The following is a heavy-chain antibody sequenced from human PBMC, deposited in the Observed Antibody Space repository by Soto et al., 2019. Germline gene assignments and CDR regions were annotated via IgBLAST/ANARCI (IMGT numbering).Heavy chain of an antibody. D-gene: IGHD2-15*01. V-gene: IGHV3-23*01. CDR3: AKGSIVLHDAFAI. J-gene: IGHJ3*02. CDR1: GCTFSSYA. Sequence: PGGSLRFSCAASGCTFSSYAMSWVRQPPWKGLEWVSAISGSGGSTYYADSLRGRFTISRDNSKNTMYLQMNSLRAADTAVYYCAKGSIVLHDAFAIWGQGTMVTVSS. CDR2: ISGSGGST.